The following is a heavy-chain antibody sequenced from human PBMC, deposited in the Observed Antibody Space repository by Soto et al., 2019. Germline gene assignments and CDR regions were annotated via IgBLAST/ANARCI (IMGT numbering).Heavy chain of an antibody. D-gene: IGHD2-2*03. V-gene: IGHV1-8*02. CDR1: GYFFTSYS. J-gene: IGHJ3*02. CDR3: ARASYLDPAFDI. CDR2: VNPNGGNT. Sequence: ASVKVSCKASGYFFTSYSMHWVRQAPGQGLEWMGWVNPNGGNTDYAQKFQGRVTMTRNTSIRTAYMELSSLRSEDTAVYYCARASYLDPAFDIWGQGTMVTVSS.